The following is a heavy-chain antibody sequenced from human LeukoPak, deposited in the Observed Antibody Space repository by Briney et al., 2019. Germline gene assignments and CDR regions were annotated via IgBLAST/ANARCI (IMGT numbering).Heavy chain of an antibody. D-gene: IGHD6-6*01. J-gene: IGHJ6*03. Sequence: PSETLSLTCAVSGASISTYYWSWFRQPPGKGLEWIGYIYYSGSTNYNPSLENRVTISVDTSRKQFSLKLSSVTAADTAIYFCARHDPSSSPGFYYYYYYMDVWGKGTTVTVSS. CDR2: IYYSGST. V-gene: IGHV4-59*08. CDR3: ARHDPSSSPGFYYYYYYMDV. CDR1: GASISTYY.